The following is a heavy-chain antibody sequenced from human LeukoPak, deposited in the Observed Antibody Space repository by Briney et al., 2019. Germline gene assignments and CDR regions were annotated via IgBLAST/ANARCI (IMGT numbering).Heavy chain of an antibody. D-gene: IGHD3-22*01. Sequence: GGSLRLSCAASGCTLTIAAMTWVRQAPGQGLEWVSTITGSDDKTYYADSVKSRCTVTRDYSRNTLHLQMISLRAEDTAIYYCAKGPQLGSGYHPDYWGQGTLVTVSS. CDR3: AKGPQLGSGYHPDY. CDR2: ITGSDDKT. J-gene: IGHJ4*02. V-gene: IGHV3-23*01. CDR1: GCTLTIAA.